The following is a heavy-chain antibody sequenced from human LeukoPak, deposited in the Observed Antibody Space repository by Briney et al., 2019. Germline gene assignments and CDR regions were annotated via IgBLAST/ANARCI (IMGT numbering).Heavy chain of an antibody. D-gene: IGHD5-18*01. J-gene: IGHJ4*02. CDR2: IYYSGGT. Sequence: PSETLSLTCTVSGGSISSYYWSWIRQPPGKGLEWIGYIYYSGGTNYNPSLKSRVTISVDTSKNQFSLKLSSVTAADTAVYYCARGNRGYSYGPDYWGQGTLVTVSS. CDR1: GGSISSYY. V-gene: IGHV4-59*01. CDR3: ARGNRGYSYGPDY.